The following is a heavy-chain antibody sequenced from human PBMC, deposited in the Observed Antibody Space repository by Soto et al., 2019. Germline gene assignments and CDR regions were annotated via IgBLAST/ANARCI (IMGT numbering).Heavy chain of an antibody. CDR2: IYYSGST. Sequence: QLPLQESGPGLVKPSETLSLTCTVSGGSISSSSYYWGWIRQPPGKGLEWIGSIYYSGSTYYNPSLKSRVTISVDTSKNQFSLKLSSVTAADTAVYYCATLSSPVAYYYYGMDVWGQGTTVTVSS. CDR1: GGSISSSSYY. V-gene: IGHV4-39*01. CDR3: ATLSSPVAYYYYGMDV. D-gene: IGHD6-13*01. J-gene: IGHJ6*02.